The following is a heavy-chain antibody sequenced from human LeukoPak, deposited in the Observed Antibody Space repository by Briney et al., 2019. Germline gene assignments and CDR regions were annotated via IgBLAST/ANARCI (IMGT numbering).Heavy chain of an antibody. CDR2: IYFSGST. J-gene: IGHJ4*02. V-gene: IGHV4-31*03. CDR1: GGSISSGDYS. CDR3: TRAETY. Sequence: SETLSLTCTVSGGSISSGDYSWNWVRQHPGKGLEWIGHIYFSGSTSYNPSLKSRVTISLDTSKNQFSLRLRSVTAADTAVYYCTRAETYWGQGTLVTVSS.